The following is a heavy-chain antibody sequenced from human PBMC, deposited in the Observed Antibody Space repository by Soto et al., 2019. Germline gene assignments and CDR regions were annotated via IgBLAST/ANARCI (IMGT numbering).Heavy chain of an antibody. CDR3: AREGMFGVVIIYGMDV. CDR1: GFTFRSYG. J-gene: IGHJ6*02. CDR2: IWYDGSNK. D-gene: IGHD3-3*01. V-gene: IGHV3-33*01. Sequence: GGSLRLSCAPSGFTFRSYGMHWVRQAPGKGLEWVAVIWYDGSNKYYADSVKGRFTISRDNSKKTLYLQMNSLRAEDTAVYYCAREGMFGVVIIYGMDVWGQGTTLTASS.